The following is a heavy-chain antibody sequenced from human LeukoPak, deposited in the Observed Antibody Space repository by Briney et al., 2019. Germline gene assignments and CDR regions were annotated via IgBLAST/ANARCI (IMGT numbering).Heavy chain of an antibody. J-gene: IGHJ4*02. D-gene: IGHD3-10*01. CDR3: AREVRYYGSGSYYPRFDY. V-gene: IGHV4-59*01. Sequence: PSETLSLTCTVSGGSISSYYWSWIRQPPGKGLEWIGYIYYSGSTNYNPSLKSRVTISVDTSKNQFSLKLSSVTAADTAVYYCAREVRYYGSGSYYPRFDYWGQGTLVTVSS. CDR2: IYYSGST. CDR1: GGSISSYY.